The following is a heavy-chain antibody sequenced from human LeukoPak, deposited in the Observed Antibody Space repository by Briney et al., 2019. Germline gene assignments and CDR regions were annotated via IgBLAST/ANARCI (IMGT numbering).Heavy chain of an antibody. Sequence: SVKVSCKASGGTFSSYAISWVRQAPAQGLEWMGGIIPIFGTANYAQKFQGRVTITADESTSTAYMELSSLRSEDTAVYYCARDGFYYGSGMDVWGQGTMVTVSS. CDR2: IIPIFGTA. CDR3: ARDGFYYGSGMDV. D-gene: IGHD3-10*01. J-gene: IGHJ6*02. V-gene: IGHV1-69*13. CDR1: GGTFSSYA.